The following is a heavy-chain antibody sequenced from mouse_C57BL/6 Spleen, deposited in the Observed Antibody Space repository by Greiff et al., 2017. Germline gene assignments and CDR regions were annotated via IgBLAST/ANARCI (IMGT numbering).Heavy chain of an antibody. Sequence: QVQLQQPGAELVRPGSSVKLSCKASGYTFTSYWMHWVKQRPIQGLEWIGNIDPSDSETHYNQKFKDKATLTVDKSSSTAYMQRSSLTSEDSAVYYCARLSTVVAPMDYWGQGTSVTVSS. CDR2: IDPSDSET. CDR3: ARLSTVVAPMDY. CDR1: GYTFTSYW. D-gene: IGHD1-1*01. V-gene: IGHV1-52*01. J-gene: IGHJ4*01.